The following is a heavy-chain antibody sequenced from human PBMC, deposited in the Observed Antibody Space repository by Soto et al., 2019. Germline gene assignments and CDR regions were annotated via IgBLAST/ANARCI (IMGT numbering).Heavy chain of an antibody. Sequence: VQLVQSGAEVKKPGESLKISCKGSEFSFNTYWIAWVRQRPGEGLKWMGIIYPDDSRTTYSPSFQGQVTISADKSINAAYRQWSSLKGSDTGRYYCTRDLDYGGNSEDFDGWGQGTRVTVSS. CDR2: IYPDDSRT. CDR3: TRDLDYGGNSEDFDG. V-gene: IGHV5-51*03. J-gene: IGHJ3*01. D-gene: IGHD4-17*01. CDR1: EFSFNTYW.